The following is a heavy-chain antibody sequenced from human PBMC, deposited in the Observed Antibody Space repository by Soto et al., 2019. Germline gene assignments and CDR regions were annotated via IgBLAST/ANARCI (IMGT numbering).Heavy chain of an antibody. CDR1: GFTFSSYG. D-gene: IGHD6-13*01. CDR2: IWYDGSNK. J-gene: IGHJ6*03. V-gene: IGHV3-33*01. Sequence: QVQLVESGGGVVQPGRSLRLSCAASGFTFSSYGMHWVRQAPGKELEWVAVIWYDGSNKYYADSVKGRFTIYRDNSKNTLYLQMNSVRAEDTVVYYCASAYSSSWRYYYYYYMDVGGKGTTATVSS. CDR3: ASAYSSSWRYYYYYYMDV.